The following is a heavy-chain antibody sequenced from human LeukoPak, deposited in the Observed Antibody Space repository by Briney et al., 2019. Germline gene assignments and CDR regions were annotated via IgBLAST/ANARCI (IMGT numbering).Heavy chain of an antibody. J-gene: IGHJ4*02. Sequence: GASVKVSCKISGYTLTELSMHWVRQAPGKGLEWMGGFDPEDGETIYAQKFQGRVTMTEDTSTDTTYMELSSPRSEDTAVYYCATGSSSWFYFDYWGQGTLVTVSS. D-gene: IGHD6-13*01. CDR2: FDPEDGET. V-gene: IGHV1-24*01. CDR1: GYTLTELS. CDR3: ATGSSSWFYFDY.